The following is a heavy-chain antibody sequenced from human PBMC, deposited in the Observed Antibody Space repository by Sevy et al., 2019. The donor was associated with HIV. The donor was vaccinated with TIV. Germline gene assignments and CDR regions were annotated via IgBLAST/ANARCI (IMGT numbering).Heavy chain of an antibody. CDR2: ISGSGGST. D-gene: IGHD6-19*01. CDR3: AKDPGSGWSYDY. V-gene: IGHV3-23*01. Sequence: GGSLRLSCAASAFTFSSYAMSWVRQAPGKGLEWVSAISGSGGSTYYADSVKGRFTISRDNSKNTLYLQMNSLRAEDTAVYYCAKDPGSGWSYDYWGQGTLVTVSS. CDR1: AFTFSSYA. J-gene: IGHJ4*02.